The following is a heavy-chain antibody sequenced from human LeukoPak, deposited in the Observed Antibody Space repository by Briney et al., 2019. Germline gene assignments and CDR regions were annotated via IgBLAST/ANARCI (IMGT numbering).Heavy chain of an antibody. D-gene: IGHD3-10*01. J-gene: IGHJ6*02. V-gene: IGHV4-4*02. Sequence: SETLSLTCTVSGGSMNSYYWSWVRQPPGKGLEWIGEMHHSGSTNYNPSLKSRVTISVDKSKNQLSLKLSSVTAADTAVYYCAREQLSITSYGMDVWGQGTTVTVSS. CDR1: GGSMNSYYW. CDR3: AREQLSITSYGMDV. CDR2: MHHSGST.